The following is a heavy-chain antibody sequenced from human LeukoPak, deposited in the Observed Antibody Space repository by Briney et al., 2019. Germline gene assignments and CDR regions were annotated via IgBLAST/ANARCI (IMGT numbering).Heavy chain of an antibody. Sequence: GVSLKISCKVSGYSFTSYWISWVRQMPGKGLEWMGRIDPSDSYTNYRPSFQGHVTISADKSISTAYLQWSSLKASDTAVYYCARRGSSGYYADTFDIWGRGTMVTVSS. V-gene: IGHV5-10-1*01. CDR1: GYSFTSYW. CDR2: IDPSDSYT. D-gene: IGHD3-22*01. J-gene: IGHJ3*02. CDR3: ARRGSSGYYADTFDI.